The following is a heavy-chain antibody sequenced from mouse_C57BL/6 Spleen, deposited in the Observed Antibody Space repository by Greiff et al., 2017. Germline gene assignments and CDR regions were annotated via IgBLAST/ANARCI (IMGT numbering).Heavy chain of an antibody. CDR1: GYSFTGYY. CDR2: INPSTGGT. J-gene: IGHJ3*01. D-gene: IGHD3-1*01. CDR3: ARSGPAWFAY. V-gene: IGHV1-42*01. Sequence: EVQLMESGPELVKPGASVKISCKASGYSFTGYYMNWVKQSPEKSLEWIGEINPSTGGTTYNQKFKAKATLTVDKSSSTAYMQLKSLTSEDSAVYYCARSGPAWFAYWGQGTLVTVSA.